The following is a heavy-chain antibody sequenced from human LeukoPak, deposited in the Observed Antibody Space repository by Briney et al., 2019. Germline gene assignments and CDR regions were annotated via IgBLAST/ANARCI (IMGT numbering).Heavy chain of an antibody. V-gene: IGHV4-39*01. CDR1: GDSISSGSYY. CDR2: IYYTGST. J-gene: IGHJ5*02. CDR3: ARKYCSTNSCYIAADWFDP. D-gene: IGHD2-2*02. Sequence: SETLSLTCAVSGDSISSGSYYWGWIRQSPGKGLEWIGSIYYTGSTFYNPSLKSRVTISVDTAKNQFSLKLRSVTAADTAVYYCARKYCSTNSCYIAADWFDPWGQGTLVTVSS.